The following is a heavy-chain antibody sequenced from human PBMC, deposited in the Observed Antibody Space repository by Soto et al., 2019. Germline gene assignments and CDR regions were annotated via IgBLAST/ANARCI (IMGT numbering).Heavy chain of an antibody. Sequence: QLRVQESGPGLVKTSETLSLTCTVSGDSISSHPYYWGWIRQPPGKGLEWIGSVLHSGSAYYNPSLKSRATVSVEMSNTRFSLTLSSVTAADTAVYYCARPTGAYNYRNSGYFFWGQGALVTVSS. D-gene: IGHD5-12*01. V-gene: IGHV4-39*02. CDR2: VLHSGSA. J-gene: IGHJ4*02. CDR3: ARPTGAYNYRNSGYFF. CDR1: GDSISSHPYY.